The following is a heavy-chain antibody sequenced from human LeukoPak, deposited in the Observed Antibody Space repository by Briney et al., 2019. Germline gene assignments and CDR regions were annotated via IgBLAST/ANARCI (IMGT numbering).Heavy chain of an antibody. V-gene: IGHV3-7*01. D-gene: IGHD7-27*01. J-gene: IGHJ5*02. CDR1: GFTFSSYA. CDR2: IDQDGRDK. CDR3: ARTSLGWLDP. Sequence: GGSLRLSCAASGFTFSSYAMSWVRQAPGKGLEWVATIDQDGRDKFSVDSVKGRFTISRDNARNSMYLQMKSLRVEDTAVYYCARTSLGWLDPWGQGALVTVSS.